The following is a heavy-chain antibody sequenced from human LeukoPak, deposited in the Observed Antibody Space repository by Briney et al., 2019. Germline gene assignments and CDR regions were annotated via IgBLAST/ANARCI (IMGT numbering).Heavy chain of an antibody. J-gene: IGHJ4*02. D-gene: IGHD3-22*01. CDR1: GGSISSSSYY. Sequence: PSETLSLTCTVSGGSISSSSYYWAWIRQPPGKGLEWIGSMYYSGSTYYNLSLKSRVTISVDTSKNQFSLKLSSVTAADTAVYYCARPPYYDSSGYYYSVPIWGQGTLVTVSS. CDR3: ARPPYYDSSGYYYSVPI. V-gene: IGHV4-39*01. CDR2: MYYSGST.